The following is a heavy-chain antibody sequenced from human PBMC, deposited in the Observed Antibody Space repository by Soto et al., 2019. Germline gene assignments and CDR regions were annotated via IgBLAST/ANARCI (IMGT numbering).Heavy chain of an antibody. CDR2: ISGSSGTT. CDR1: GFTFSGYA. CDR3: ATGRGLATSPFDY. Sequence: EVQLLESGGGLVQPGGSLRLSCAASGFTFSGYAMTWVRQVPGKGLEWVSTISGSSGTTYYADSVKGRFTISRDNSKNTLYLQMSSLKTEDTAAYYCATGRGLATSPFDYWGQGALVTVSS. J-gene: IGHJ4*02. V-gene: IGHV3-23*01. D-gene: IGHD5-12*01.